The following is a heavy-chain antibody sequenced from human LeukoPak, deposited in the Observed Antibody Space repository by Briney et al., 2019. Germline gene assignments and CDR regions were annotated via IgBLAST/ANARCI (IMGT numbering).Heavy chain of an antibody. Sequence: ASVNVSCKASGYTFTSYDINWVRQATGQGLEWMGWMNPNSGNTGYAQKFQGRVTMTRNTSISTAYMELSSLRSEDTAVYYCARGTGSSSYFDYWGQGTLVTVSS. D-gene: IGHD6-6*01. CDR1: GYTFTSYD. J-gene: IGHJ4*02. CDR3: ARGTGSSSYFDY. CDR2: MNPNSGNT. V-gene: IGHV1-8*01.